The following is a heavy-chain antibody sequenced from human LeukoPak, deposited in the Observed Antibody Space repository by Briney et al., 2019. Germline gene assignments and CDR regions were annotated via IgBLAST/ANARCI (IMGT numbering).Heavy chain of an antibody. CDR2: IKQHGSEI. V-gene: IGHV3-7*01. Sequence: GGSLRHSCVASGFTFTNAWMNWVRRAPGKGLEWVALIKQHGSEIYYADSVKGRFTISRDDAASSLYLQMHSLRAEDTAVYYCATDRGTYWGQGTLVTVSS. D-gene: IGHD3-10*01. CDR1: GFTFTNAW. J-gene: IGHJ4*02. CDR3: ATDRGTY.